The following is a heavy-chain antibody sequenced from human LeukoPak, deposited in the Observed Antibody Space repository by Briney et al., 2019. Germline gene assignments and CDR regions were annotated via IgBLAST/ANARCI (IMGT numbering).Heavy chain of an antibody. J-gene: IGHJ4*02. V-gene: IGHV3-23*01. Sequence: PGGSLRLSCAASGFTFSSYAMSWVRQAPGKGLEWVSAISGSGGSTYYADSVKGWFTISRDNSKNTLYLQMNSLRAEDTAVYYCAKLRRRGYYDSSGYSLGHYFDYWGQGTLVTVSS. CDR2: ISGSGGST. CDR3: AKLRRRGYYDSSGYSLGHYFDY. CDR1: GFTFSSYA. D-gene: IGHD3-22*01.